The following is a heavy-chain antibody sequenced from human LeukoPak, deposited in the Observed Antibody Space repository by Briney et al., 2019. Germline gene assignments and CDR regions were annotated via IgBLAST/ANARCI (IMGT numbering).Heavy chain of an antibody. J-gene: IGHJ6*01. CDR2: IYYSGST. CDR1: VGCNSCYY. D-gene: IGHD3-3*01. Sequence: SETVSLTCTVSVGCNSCYYWRWIRQPRARGLEGIGYIYYSGSTNYNPSLQSQVTISVDTSKNQISLKLRSVTAADTAVYYCARRRDLEGYYYYGMDVWGQGTTVTVSS. CDR3: ARRRDLEGYYYYGMDV. V-gene: IGHV4-59*08.